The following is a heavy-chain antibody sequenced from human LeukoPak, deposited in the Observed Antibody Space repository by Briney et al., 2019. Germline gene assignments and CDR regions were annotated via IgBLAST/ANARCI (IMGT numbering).Heavy chain of an antibody. CDR2: INWNGGST. V-gene: IGHV3-20*01. D-gene: IGHD3-3*01. CDR3: ARLRFLEWQYYFDY. CDR1: GFTFDDYG. J-gene: IGHJ4*02. Sequence: GGSLRLSCAASGFTFDDYGMSWVRQAPGKGLEWVSGINWNGGSTGYADSVKGRFTISRDNAKNSLYLRMNSLRAEDTALYHCARLRFLEWQYYFDYWGQGTLVTVSS.